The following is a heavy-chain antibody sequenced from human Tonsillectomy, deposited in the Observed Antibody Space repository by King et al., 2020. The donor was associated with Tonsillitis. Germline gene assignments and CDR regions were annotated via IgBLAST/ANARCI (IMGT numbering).Heavy chain of an antibody. Sequence: VQLVESGGGVVQPGRSLRLSCAASGFTFSSYGMHWVRQAPGKGLEWVAVIWYDGSNKYYADSVKGRFTISRDNSKNTLDLQMNSLRAEDTAVYYCARGHITVPPRRYFDLWGRGTLVTVSS. J-gene: IGHJ2*01. V-gene: IGHV3-33*01. CDR2: IWYDGSNK. D-gene: IGHD1-14*01. CDR3: ARGHITVPPRRYFDL. CDR1: GFTFSSYG.